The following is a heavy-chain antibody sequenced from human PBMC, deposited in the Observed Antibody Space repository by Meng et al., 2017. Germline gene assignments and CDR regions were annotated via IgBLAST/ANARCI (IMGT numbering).Heavy chain of an antibody. CDR3: ARLTLLWFGELKDY. Sequence: LPLPRSGPVLLKPSNTLSPTFTGSGGFISSSSYSWGWIRPPPGKGLEWIGSIYYSGSTYYNPSLKSRVTISVDTSKNQFSLKLSSVTAADTAVYYCARLTLLWFGELKDYWGQGTLVTVSS. CDR1: GGFISSSSYS. V-gene: IGHV4-39*07. J-gene: IGHJ4*02. CDR2: IYYSGST. D-gene: IGHD3-10*01.